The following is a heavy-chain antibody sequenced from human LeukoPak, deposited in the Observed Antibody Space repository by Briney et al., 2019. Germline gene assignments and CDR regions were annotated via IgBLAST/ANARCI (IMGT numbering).Heavy chain of an antibody. CDR1: GGSISSYF. Sequence: PSETPSPTCTVSGGSISSYFWSWIRQPAGKGLEWIGRIYSSGTTNYNPSLKSRVTISVDKSSNQFSLNLTSVTAADTAVYYCARDGNGSRAFDFWGQGDLVTVFS. D-gene: IGHD2-15*01. V-gene: IGHV4-4*07. CDR3: ARDGNGSRAFDF. CDR2: IYSSGTT. J-gene: IGHJ4*02.